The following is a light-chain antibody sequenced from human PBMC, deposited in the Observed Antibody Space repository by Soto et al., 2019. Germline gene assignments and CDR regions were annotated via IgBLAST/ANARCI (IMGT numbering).Light chain of an antibody. CDR3: SSYTSSSTVV. CDR1: SSDVGGYRF. J-gene: IGLJ2*01. Sequence: QSVLTQPASVSGSPGQSITISCTGPSSDVGGYRFVSWYQQRPGKAPKLMIYDVTNRPSGVSNRFSGSKSVNTASLTISGLQAEDEADYYCSSYTSSSTVVFCGGTKLTVL. V-gene: IGLV2-14*01. CDR2: DVT.